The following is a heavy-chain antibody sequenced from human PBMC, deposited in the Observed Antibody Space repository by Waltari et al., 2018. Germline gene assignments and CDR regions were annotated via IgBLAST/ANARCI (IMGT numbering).Heavy chain of an antibody. V-gene: IGHV1-2*06. CDR3: ARATRYCSSTSCYASGSDY. D-gene: IGHD2-2*01. J-gene: IGHJ4*02. Sequence: VQLVQSGAEVKKPGATVKISCKASGYTFTDYYMHWVQQAPGQGLEWMGRINPNSGGTNYAQKFQGRVTMTRDTSISTAYMELSRLRSDDTAVYYCARATRYCSSTSCYASGSDYWGQGTLVTVSS. CDR1: GYTFTDYY. CDR2: INPNSGGT.